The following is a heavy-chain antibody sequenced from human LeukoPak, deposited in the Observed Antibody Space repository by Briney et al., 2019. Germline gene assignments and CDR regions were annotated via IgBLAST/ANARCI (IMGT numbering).Heavy chain of an antibody. D-gene: IGHD3-22*01. J-gene: IGHJ4*02. Sequence: PGGSLRLSCAASGFTFSSYWMQWVRQAPGKGLVWVSRISSDGSSTDYADSVKGRFTISRDNAKNTLYLQMNSLRAEDTAVYYCASRIPYDISIYWGQGTLVTVSS. CDR2: ISSDGSST. CDR3: ASRIPYDISIY. CDR1: GFTFSSYW. V-gene: IGHV3-74*01.